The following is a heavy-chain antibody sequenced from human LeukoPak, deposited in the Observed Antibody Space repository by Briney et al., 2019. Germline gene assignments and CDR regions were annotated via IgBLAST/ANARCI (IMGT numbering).Heavy chain of an antibody. CDR1: GGTFSSYT. J-gene: IGHJ4*02. V-gene: IGHV1-69*02. CDR2: IIPILGIA. Sequence: SVNVSCKASGGTFSSYTISWVRQAPGRGREWMGWIIPILGIANYAQKFQGRVTITADKSTCTAYMELSSLRSEDTAVYYCSRLHAPHFGPMTKYSYGPFDYWGQGTLVTVSS. CDR3: SRLHAPHFGPMTKYSYGPFDY. D-gene: IGHD5-18*01.